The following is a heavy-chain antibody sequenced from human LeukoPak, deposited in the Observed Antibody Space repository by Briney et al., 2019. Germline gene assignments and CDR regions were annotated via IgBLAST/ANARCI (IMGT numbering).Heavy chain of an antibody. D-gene: IGHD6-13*01. Sequence: GGSLRLSCAASVFSFSTYAMHWVRQAPGKGLEWVAFIQDDGTNKYYADSVKGRFTISRDNSKNTLHLQMTSLRAGDTAVYYCAKVVSSSWDFDYWGQGNLVTVS. CDR1: VFSFSTYA. CDR3: AKVVSSSWDFDY. V-gene: IGHV3-30*02. J-gene: IGHJ4*02. CDR2: IQDDGTNK.